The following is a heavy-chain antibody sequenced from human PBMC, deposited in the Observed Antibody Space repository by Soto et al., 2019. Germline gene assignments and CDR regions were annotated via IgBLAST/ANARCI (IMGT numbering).Heavy chain of an antibody. CDR1: GGSFSGYY. CDR2: INHSGST. J-gene: IGHJ5*02. Sequence: SETLSLTCAVSGGSFSGYYWNWIRQPPGKGLEWIGEINHSGSTNYNPSLKSRVTISVDTSKNQFSLQLSSVTAADTAVYYCARAASAGWLLYDWFDHWGQGTLVTVSS. D-gene: IGHD3-3*01. CDR3: ARAASAGWLLYDWFDH. V-gene: IGHV4-34*01.